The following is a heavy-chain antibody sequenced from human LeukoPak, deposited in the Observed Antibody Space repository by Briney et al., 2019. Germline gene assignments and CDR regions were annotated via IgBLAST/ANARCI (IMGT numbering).Heavy chain of an antibody. Sequence: SETLSLTCTVSGGSISSYYWSWIRQPPGKGLEWIGYIYYSGSTNYNPSLKSRVTISVDTSKNQFSLKLSSVTAADTAVYYCARVRLDPITMVRGAPDAFDIWGQGTMVTVSS. D-gene: IGHD3-10*01. J-gene: IGHJ3*02. CDR2: IYYSGST. CDR3: ARVRLDPITMVRGAPDAFDI. CDR1: GGSISSYY. V-gene: IGHV4-59*01.